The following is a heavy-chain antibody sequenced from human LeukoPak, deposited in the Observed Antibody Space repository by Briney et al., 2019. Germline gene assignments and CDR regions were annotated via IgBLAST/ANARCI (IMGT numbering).Heavy chain of an antibody. CDR1: GGSISSYY. Sequence: PSETLSLTCTVSGGSISSYYWSWIRQPPGKGLEWIGYIYTSGSTNYNPSLKSRVTISVDTSKNQFPLKLSSVTAADTAVYYCARHTYDQENWFDPWGQGTLVTVSS. CDR2: IYTSGST. CDR3: ARHTYDQENWFDP. J-gene: IGHJ5*02. D-gene: IGHD3-16*01. V-gene: IGHV4-4*09.